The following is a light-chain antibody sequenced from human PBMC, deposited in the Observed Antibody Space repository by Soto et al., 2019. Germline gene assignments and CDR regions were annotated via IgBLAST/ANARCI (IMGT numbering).Light chain of an antibody. Sequence: EIVMTQSPATLSVSPGEGATLSCMASQSVRSDLAWYQHKPGLAPRLLIYGVSTRATGIPVRFSGSGSGTDFTLTISRLEPEDFAIYYCQQYGTSPLTFGGGTKVDIK. V-gene: IGKV3-15*01. CDR1: QSVRSD. CDR2: GVS. CDR3: QQYGTSPLT. J-gene: IGKJ4*01.